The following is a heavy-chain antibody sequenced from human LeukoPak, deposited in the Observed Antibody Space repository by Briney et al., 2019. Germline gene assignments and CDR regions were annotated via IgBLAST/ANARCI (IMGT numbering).Heavy chain of an antibody. D-gene: IGHD3-3*01. J-gene: IGHJ5*02. CDR3: ARDGGFLEWLFYPNWFDP. CDR2: IYTSGST. Sequence: SETLSLTCTVSGGSISSYYWSWIRQPAGKGLEWIGRIYTSGSTNYNPALKSRVTMSVDTSKNQFSLKLSSVTAADTAVYYCARDGGFLEWLFYPNWFDPWGQGTLVTVSS. V-gene: IGHV4-4*07. CDR1: GGSISSYY.